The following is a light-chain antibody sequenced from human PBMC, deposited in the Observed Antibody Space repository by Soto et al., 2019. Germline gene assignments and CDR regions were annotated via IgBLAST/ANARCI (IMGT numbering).Light chain of an antibody. V-gene: IGLV3-21*02. CDR1: KIGSRS. CDR3: QVWGSDHDHPA. Sequence: SYVLTQPPSVSVAPGQTARITCGGDKIGSRSVHWYQQRPGQAPILVVYDDRDRPSGIPERFSGSNSANTATLTINKVEAGDEADFYCQVWGSDHDHPAFGGGTKVTVL. J-gene: IGLJ2*01. CDR2: DDR.